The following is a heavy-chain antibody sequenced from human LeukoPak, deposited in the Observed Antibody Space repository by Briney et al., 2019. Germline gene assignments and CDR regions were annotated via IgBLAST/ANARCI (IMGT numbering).Heavy chain of an antibody. D-gene: IGHD4-17*01. V-gene: IGHV3-53*01. J-gene: IGHJ4*02. Sequence: PGGSLRLSCAASGFTVSSNYMSWVRQAPGKGLEWVSVIYSGGSTYYADSVKGRFTISRDNSKNTLYLQMNSLRAEDTAVHYCVLGDYGDPYYFDYWGQGTLVTVSS. CDR3: VLGDYGDPYYFDY. CDR1: GFTVSSNY. CDR2: IYSGGST.